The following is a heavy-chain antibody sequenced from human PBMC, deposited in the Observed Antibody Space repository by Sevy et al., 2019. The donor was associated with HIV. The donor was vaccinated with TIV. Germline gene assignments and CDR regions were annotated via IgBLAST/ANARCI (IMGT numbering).Heavy chain of an antibody. V-gene: IGHV3-48*02. D-gene: IGHD2-21*02. CDR3: ARVQGVGAYCGGDCFDDAFDI. Sequence: GESLKISCAASGFTFSSYSMNWVRQAPGKGLEWVSYISSSSSTIYYADSVKGRFTISRDNAKNSLYLQMNSLRDEDTAVYYCARVQGVGAYCGGDCFDDAFDIWGQRTMVTVSS. CDR2: ISSSSSTI. J-gene: IGHJ3*02. CDR1: GFTFSSYS.